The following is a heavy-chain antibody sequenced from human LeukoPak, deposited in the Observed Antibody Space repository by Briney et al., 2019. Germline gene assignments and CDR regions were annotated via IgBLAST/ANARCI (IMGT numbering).Heavy chain of an antibody. V-gene: IGHV4-31*03. D-gene: IGHD3-3*01. CDR1: SGSISSSGYY. Sequence: SETLSLTCTVSSGSISSSGYYCSWIRQHPGKGLEWIGCIYYSGSTYYNPSLKSRVTISVDTSKNQFSLKLTSVTAADTAVYYCARGSLIMIFGVVRGANWFDPWGQGTLVTVSS. CDR3: ARGSLIMIFGVVRGANWFDP. J-gene: IGHJ5*02. CDR2: IYYSGST.